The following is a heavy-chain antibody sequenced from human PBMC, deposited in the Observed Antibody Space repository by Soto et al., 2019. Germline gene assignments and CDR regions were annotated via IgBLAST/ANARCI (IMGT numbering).Heavy chain of an antibody. J-gene: IGHJ3*02. CDR1: GFSFSNNG. CDR2: ISYDGSKK. Sequence: QVQLVESGGGVVQPGRSLRLSCAASGFSFSNNGMHWVRQAPGKGLEWVAIISYDGSKKYYADSVKGRFTISRDNSKNTLYLQMNSLRDEDTAVYYCAGDHRYALDIWGQGTRVTVSS. CDR3: AGDHRYALDI. V-gene: IGHV3-30*03.